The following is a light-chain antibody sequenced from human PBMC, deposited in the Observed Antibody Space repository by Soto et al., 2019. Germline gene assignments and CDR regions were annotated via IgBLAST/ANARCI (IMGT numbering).Light chain of an antibody. CDR1: SSNIGADYD. CDR3: QSYDFSLSSVV. V-gene: IGLV1-40*01. CDR2: ANT. Sequence: QSVLTQPPSVSGAAGQRVTISCTGSSSNIGADYDVHWYQQVPGTAPKLLIYANTYRPSGVPDRFSGSQSGTSASLAIAGLQAEDEADYYWQSYDFSLSSVVFGGGTKVTVL. J-gene: IGLJ2*01.